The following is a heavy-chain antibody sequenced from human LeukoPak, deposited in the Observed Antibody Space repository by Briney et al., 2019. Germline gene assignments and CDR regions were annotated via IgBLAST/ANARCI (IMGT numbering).Heavy chain of an antibody. J-gene: IGHJ6*02. Sequence: ASVKVSCKASGYTFTSYAMHWVRQAPGQRLEWMGWINAGNGNTKYSQKFQGRVTITRDTSASTAYMELSSLRSEDTAVYYCAAPMVRGVITYYYYGMDVWGQGTTVTVSS. CDR3: AAPMVRGVITYYYYGMDV. CDR1: GYTFTSYA. D-gene: IGHD3-10*01. V-gene: IGHV1-3*01. CDR2: INAGNGNT.